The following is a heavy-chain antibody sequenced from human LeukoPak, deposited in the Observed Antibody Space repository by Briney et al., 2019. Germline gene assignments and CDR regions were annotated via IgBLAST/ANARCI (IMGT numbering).Heavy chain of an antibody. J-gene: IGHJ6*02. CDR1: GGSISSGGYY. Sequence: SETLSLTCTVSGGSISSGGYYWSWIRQHPGKGLEWIGYIYYSGSTYYNPSLKSRVTISVDTSKNQFSLKLSSVTAADTAVYYCARDRGPGLYGMDVWGQGTTVTASS. CDR3: ARDRGPGLYGMDV. CDR2: IYYSGST. D-gene: IGHD3-10*01. V-gene: IGHV4-31*03.